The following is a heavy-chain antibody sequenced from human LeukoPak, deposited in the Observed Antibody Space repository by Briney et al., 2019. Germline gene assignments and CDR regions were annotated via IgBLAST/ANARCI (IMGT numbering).Heavy chain of an antibody. J-gene: IGHJ3*02. V-gene: IGHV3-33*01. Sequence: GGSLRLSCAASGFTFSTYGTHWVRQAPGKGLEWVAVIWSDENKKFYADSVKGRFTISRDNFKSTLYLQMDSLRVEDTAVYYCAREGLTSTPNNAFDIWGQGSVVTVSS. D-gene: IGHD4-23*01. CDR2: IWSDENKK. CDR3: AREGLTSTPNNAFDI. CDR1: GFTFSTYG.